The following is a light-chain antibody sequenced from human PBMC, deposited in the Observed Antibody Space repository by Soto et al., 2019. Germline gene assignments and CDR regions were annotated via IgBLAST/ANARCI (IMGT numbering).Light chain of an antibody. CDR3: QQYNSYSWT. Sequence: IQFTQSPSSLSASVGDRVTITRWMAWYQQKPGKAPKLLIYDASTLESGVPSRFSGSRSGTEFTLTISSLQPDDFATYYCQQYNSYSWTFGQGTKVDIK. CDR2: DAS. CDR1: RW. V-gene: IGKV1-5*01. J-gene: IGKJ1*01.